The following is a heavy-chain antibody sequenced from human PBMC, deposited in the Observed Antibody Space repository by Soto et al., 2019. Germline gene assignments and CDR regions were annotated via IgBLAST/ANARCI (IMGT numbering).Heavy chain of an antibody. CDR2: IYYSGST. CDR1: GGSISSGGYY. CDR3: ARAYYVFLSGYSSNWFVP. Sequence: SETLSLTCTVSGGSISSGGYYWSWIRQHPGKGLEWIGYIYYSGSTYYNPSLKSRVTISVDTSKNQFSLKLSSVTAADTAVYYCARAYYVFLSGYSSNWFVPWGPGTRVTVAS. D-gene: IGHD3-3*01. V-gene: IGHV4-31*03. J-gene: IGHJ5*02.